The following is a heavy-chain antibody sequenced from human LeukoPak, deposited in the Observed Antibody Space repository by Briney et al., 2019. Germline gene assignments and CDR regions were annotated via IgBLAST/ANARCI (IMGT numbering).Heavy chain of an antibody. J-gene: IGHJ5*02. CDR2: INTNTGNP. V-gene: IGHV7-4-1*02. D-gene: IGHD3-9*01. Sequence: ASVKVSCKASGYTFTSYATNWVRQAPGQGLEWMGWINTNTGNPTYAQGFTGRFVFSLDTSVSTAYLQISSLKAEDTAVYYCARDPYNNYDILTGYYHWGQGTLVTVSS. CDR3: ARDPYNNYDILTGYYH. CDR1: GYTFTSYA.